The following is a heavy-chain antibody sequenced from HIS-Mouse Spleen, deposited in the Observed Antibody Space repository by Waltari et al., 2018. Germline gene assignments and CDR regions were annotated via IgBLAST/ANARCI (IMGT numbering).Heavy chain of an antibody. V-gene: IGHV3-30*04. Sequence: QVQLVESGGGVVQPGRSLRLSCAASGFTFSSYAMPGARQAPGKGLEWVAVISYDGSNKYYADSVKGRFTISRDNSKNTLYLQMNSLRAEDTAVYYCARDRLGGSGSYYFDYWGQGTLVTVSS. CDR2: ISYDGSNK. CDR3: ARDRLGGSGSYYFDY. J-gene: IGHJ4*02. D-gene: IGHD3-10*01. CDR1: GFTFSSYA.